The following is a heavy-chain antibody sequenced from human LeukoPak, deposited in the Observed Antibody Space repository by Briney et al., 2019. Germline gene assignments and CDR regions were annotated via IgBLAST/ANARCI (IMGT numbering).Heavy chain of an antibody. CDR1: GGTFSSYA. D-gene: IGHD1-26*01. CDR2: IIPIFGTA. CDR3: ASGSGSYYPMDY. Sequence: ASVKVSCKASGGTFSSYAISWVRQAPGQGLVWMGGIIPIFGTANYAQKFQGRVTITADESTSTAYMELSSLRSEDTAVYYCASGSGSYYPMDYWGQGTLVTVSS. J-gene: IGHJ4*02. V-gene: IGHV1-69*13.